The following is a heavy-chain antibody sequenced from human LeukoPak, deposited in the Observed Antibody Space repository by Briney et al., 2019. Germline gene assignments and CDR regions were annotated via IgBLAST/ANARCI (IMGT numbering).Heavy chain of an antibody. J-gene: IGHJ5*02. CDR3: AREMRGFDP. Sequence: SQTLSLTCTVSGGSISSGSYYWSWIRQPAGKGLEWIGYIYYSGSTNYNPSLKSRVTISVDTSKNQFSLKLSSVTAADTAVYYCAREMRGFDPWGQGTLVTVSS. CDR1: GGSISSGSYY. V-gene: IGHV4-61*10. CDR2: IYYSGST.